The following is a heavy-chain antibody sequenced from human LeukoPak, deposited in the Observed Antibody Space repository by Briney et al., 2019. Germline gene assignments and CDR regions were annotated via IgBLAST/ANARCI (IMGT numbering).Heavy chain of an antibody. D-gene: IGHD2-2*01. V-gene: IGHV1-18*01. CDR1: GYTFTSYG. Sequence: ASVKVSCKASGYTFTSYGISWVRQAPGQGLEWMGWISAYNGNTNYAQKLRGRVTMTTDTSTSTAYMELRSLRSDDTAVYYCARVDIVVVPADPDRHYGMDVWGQGTTVTVSS. CDR3: ARVDIVVVPADPDRHYGMDV. J-gene: IGHJ6*02. CDR2: ISAYNGNT.